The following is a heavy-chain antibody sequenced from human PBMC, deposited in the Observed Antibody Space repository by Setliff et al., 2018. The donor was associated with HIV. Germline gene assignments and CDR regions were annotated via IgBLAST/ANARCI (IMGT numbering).Heavy chain of an antibody. CDR3: GRLSDTAMASFDS. CDR1: GGSISSYH. D-gene: IGHD5-18*01. J-gene: IGHJ4*02. V-gene: IGHV4-4*08. Sequence: SETLPLTCRVSGGSISSYHWSWIRQPPGKGLEWIGHIYKSGSANYSPSLKGRVTISADTSRNQFSLKLTSVTAADTAIYYCGRLSDTAMASFDSWGQGTLVTVSS. CDR2: IYKSGSA.